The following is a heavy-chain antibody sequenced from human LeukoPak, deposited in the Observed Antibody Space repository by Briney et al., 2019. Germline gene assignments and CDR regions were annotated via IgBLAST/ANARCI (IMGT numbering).Heavy chain of an antibody. CDR3: ARTLSGYSYGYGDY. V-gene: IGHV1-18*01. J-gene: IGHJ4*02. Sequence: ASVTVSCKSSVYTFTSYGISWVRQAPGQGLEWMGWISAYNGNTNYAQKLKGRVTMTTDTSTSTAYMELRSLRSDDTAVYYCARTLSGYSYGYGDYWGQGTLVTVSS. CDR2: ISAYNGNT. D-gene: IGHD5-18*01. CDR1: VYTFTSYG.